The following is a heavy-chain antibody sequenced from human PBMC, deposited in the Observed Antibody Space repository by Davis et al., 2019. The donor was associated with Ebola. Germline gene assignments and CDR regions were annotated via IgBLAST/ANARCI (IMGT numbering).Heavy chain of an antibody. CDR3: ARVRRKWEPPDLYGMDV. D-gene: IGHD1-26*01. CDR1: GFSFTTYT. V-gene: IGHV3-33*08. J-gene: IGHJ6*02. Sequence: GESLKISCAASGFSFTTYTMHWVRQAPGKGLEWVAVIWYDGSNKYYADSVKGRFTISRDNSKNTLYLQMNSLRAEDTAVYYCARVRRKWEPPDLYGMDVWGQGTTVTVSS. CDR2: IWYDGSNK.